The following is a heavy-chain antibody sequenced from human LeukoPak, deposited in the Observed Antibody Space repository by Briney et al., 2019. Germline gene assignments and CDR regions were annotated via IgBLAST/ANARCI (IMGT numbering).Heavy chain of an antibody. Sequence: SETLSLTCTVSSGSISRHYWSWIRQSAGKGLEWIGRINTSGTTNYNPSLRSRVTMSVDTSKNQSSLKLNSVTAADTAVYYCARYYYDSDNYYFDYWGQGTLVTVSS. CDR2: INTSGTT. D-gene: IGHD3-22*01. V-gene: IGHV4-4*07. J-gene: IGHJ4*02. CDR3: ARYYYDSDNYYFDY. CDR1: SGSISRHY.